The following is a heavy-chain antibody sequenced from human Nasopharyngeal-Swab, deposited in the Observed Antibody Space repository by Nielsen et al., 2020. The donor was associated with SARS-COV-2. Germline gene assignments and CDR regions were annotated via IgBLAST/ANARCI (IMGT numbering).Heavy chain of an antibody. CDR2: IYYSGST. CDR3: ARRLAVAGDFDY. V-gene: IGHV4-59*08. D-gene: IGHD6-19*01. CDR1: GGSISSYY. J-gene: IGHJ4*02. Sequence: SETLSLTCTVSGGSISSYYWSWIRQPPGKGLEWIGYIYYSGSTNYNPSLKSRVTISVDTSKNQFSLKLSSVTAADTAVYYCARRLAVAGDFDYWGQGTLVTVSS.